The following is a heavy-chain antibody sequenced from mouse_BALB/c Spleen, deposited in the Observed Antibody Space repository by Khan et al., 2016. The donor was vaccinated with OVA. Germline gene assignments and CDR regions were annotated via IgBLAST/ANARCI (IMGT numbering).Heavy chain of an antibody. CDR3: ARIYSSDFDY. J-gene: IGHJ2*01. CDR2: INPHIGET. Sequence: EVQLQQSGPELVKPGASVKISCKASGYSFTGYFMHWVMQSHGKSLEWIGRINPHIGETFYNQKFTGQATLTVDASSSTAHMELRSLASEDSEVYFCARIYSSDFDYWGQGTTLTVSS. V-gene: IGHV1-20*02. D-gene: IGHD1-1*01. CDR1: GYSFTGYF.